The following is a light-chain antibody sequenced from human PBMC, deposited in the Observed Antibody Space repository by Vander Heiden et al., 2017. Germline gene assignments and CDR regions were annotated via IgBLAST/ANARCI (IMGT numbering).Light chain of an antibody. CDR1: SSNIGAGYD. Sequence: QSVLTQPPPVSAAPGQRVTISCTGSSSNIGAGYDVHWYQQLPGTAPKLLIYGNSNRPSGVPDRFSGSKSGTSASLAITGLQAEDEADYYCQSDDSSLSWVFGGGTKLTVL. CDR2: GNS. V-gene: IGLV1-40*01. J-gene: IGLJ3*02. CDR3: QSDDSSLSWV.